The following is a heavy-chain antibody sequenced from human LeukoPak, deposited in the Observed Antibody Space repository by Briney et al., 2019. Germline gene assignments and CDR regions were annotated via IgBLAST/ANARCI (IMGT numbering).Heavy chain of an antibody. V-gene: IGHV3-7*01. CDR2: IKQDGSET. J-gene: IGHJ4*02. D-gene: IGHD6-19*01. Sequence: GGSLRLSCAASGFTFRSYWMTWVRQSPGKGLEWVANIKQDGSETHHVDSVKGRFTISRDNAKDSLYLEMNSLRAEDTAVYYCASLSSGWYFDYWGQGTLVTVSS. CDR1: GFTFRSYW. CDR3: ASLSSGWYFDY.